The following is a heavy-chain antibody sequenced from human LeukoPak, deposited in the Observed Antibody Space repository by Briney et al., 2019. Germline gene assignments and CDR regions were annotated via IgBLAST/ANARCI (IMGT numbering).Heavy chain of an antibody. CDR2: ISWNSGSI. CDR1: GFTFDDYA. V-gene: IGHV3-9*01. Sequence: GRSLRLSCAASGFTFDDYAMHWVRQAPGKGLEWVSGISWNSGSIGYAASVKGRFTISRDNAKNSLYLQMNSLRAEDTALYYCAKGRDKYQLLSKNWFDPWGQGTLVTVSS. CDR3: AKGRDKYQLLSKNWFDP. D-gene: IGHD2-2*01. J-gene: IGHJ5*02.